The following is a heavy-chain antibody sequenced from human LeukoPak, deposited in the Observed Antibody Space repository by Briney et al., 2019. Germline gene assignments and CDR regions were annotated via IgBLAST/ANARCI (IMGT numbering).Heavy chain of an antibody. Sequence: ASVKVSCKASGYTFTSYDINWVRQATGQGLEWMGWMNPNSGNTGYAQKFQGRVTMTRNTSISTAYMELSSLRSEDTAVYYCASCAGRDGSFDYWGQGTLVTVSS. V-gene: IGHV1-8*01. D-gene: IGHD5-24*01. CDR2: MNPNSGNT. CDR1: GYTFTSYD. J-gene: IGHJ4*02. CDR3: ASCAGRDGSFDY.